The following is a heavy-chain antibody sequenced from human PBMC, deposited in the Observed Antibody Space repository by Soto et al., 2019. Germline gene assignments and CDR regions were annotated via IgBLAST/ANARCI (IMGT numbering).Heavy chain of an antibody. Sequence: GGSLRLSCSPSGFTFSNYTMHWVRQAPGKGLEYVSGISSNGGATYYADSVRGRFTISRDISRNALYLQMSSLRPEDTAIYYCVKGDYDFWSGYPGRGDGFDLWGQGTMVTVSS. V-gene: IGHV3-64D*08. CDR1: GFTFSNYT. CDR3: VKGDYDFWSGYPGRGDGFDL. J-gene: IGHJ3*01. D-gene: IGHD3-3*01. CDR2: ISSNGGAT.